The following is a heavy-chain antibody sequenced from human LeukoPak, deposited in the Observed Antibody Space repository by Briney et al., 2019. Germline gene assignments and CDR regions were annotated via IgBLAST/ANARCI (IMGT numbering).Heavy chain of an antibody. CDR2: IYYSGST. D-gene: IGHD3-10*01. Sequence: SETLSLTCTVSGGSISSYYWSWIRQPPGKGLEWIGYIYYSGSTNYNPSLKSRVTISVDTSKNQFSLKLSSVTAADTAVYYCARGGGGTMVRGVIINLKLDYWGQGTLVTVSS. J-gene: IGHJ4*02. CDR1: GGSISSYY. CDR3: ARGGGGTMVRGVIINLKLDY. V-gene: IGHV4-59*01.